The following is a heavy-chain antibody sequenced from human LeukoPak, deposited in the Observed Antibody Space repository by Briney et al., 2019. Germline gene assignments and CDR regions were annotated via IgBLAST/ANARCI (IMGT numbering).Heavy chain of an antibody. J-gene: IGHJ1*01. V-gene: IGHV3-23*01. CDR3: ANYGGSLLYFQH. CDR1: GFTFSSYA. D-gene: IGHD2-15*01. CDR2: ISGSGGST. Sequence: AGGSLRLSCAASGFTFSSYAMSWVRQAPGKGLEWVSAISGSGGSTYYADSVKGRFTISRDNSKNTLYLRMNSLRAEDTAVYYCANYGGSLLYFQHWGQGTLVTVSS.